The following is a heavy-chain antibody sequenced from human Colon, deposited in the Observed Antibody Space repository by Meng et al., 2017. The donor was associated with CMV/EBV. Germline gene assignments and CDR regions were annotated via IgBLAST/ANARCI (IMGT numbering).Heavy chain of an antibody. Sequence: FSAYYMHWVQQAPGQGLEWMGRIKPTSGGTGYPQKFQGRVTITRDMSLNTVYMELSNLRSDDTAVYYCARRPNYYGPRDYRRPEFDSWGQGTLVTSPQ. V-gene: IGHV1-2*06. CDR1: FSAYY. D-gene: IGHD3-10*01. CDR2: IKPTSGGT. CDR3: ARRPNYYGPRDYRRPEFDS. J-gene: IGHJ4*02.